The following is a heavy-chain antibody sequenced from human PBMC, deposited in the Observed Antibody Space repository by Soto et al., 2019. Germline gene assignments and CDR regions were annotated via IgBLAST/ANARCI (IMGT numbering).Heavy chain of an antibody. CDR3: ASSEAVPTTAYYYWYTGV. D-gene: IGHD2-2*01. J-gene: IGHJ6*03. V-gene: IGHV1-46*03. CDR1: GYTFTDYY. CDR2: MNPSGGVT. Sequence: QVQLVQSGAEVKKPGASVRISCKASGYTFTDYYLHWVRQAPGQGLEWMGIMNPSGGVTSYAQKFQGRVAVTRDTSTSTVYMQLSSLRSEDTAVYYCASSEAVPTTAYYYWYTGVWGKGTTVTVSS.